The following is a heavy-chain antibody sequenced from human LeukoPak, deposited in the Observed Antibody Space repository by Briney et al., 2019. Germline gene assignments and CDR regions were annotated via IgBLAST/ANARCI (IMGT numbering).Heavy chain of an antibody. Sequence: SETLSLTCAVSGYSISSGYYWGWIRQPPGKGLEWIGRIYHSGSTYYNPSLKSRVTISVDTSKNHFSLNLSSMTAADTAVYYCASTLAARDYWGQGTLVTVSS. CDR3: ASTLAARDY. D-gene: IGHD6-6*01. V-gene: IGHV4-38-2*01. CDR1: GYSISSGYY. J-gene: IGHJ4*02. CDR2: IYHSGST.